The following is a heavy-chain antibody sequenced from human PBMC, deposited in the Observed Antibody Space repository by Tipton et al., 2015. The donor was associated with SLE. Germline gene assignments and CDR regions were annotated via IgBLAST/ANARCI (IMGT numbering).Heavy chain of an antibody. J-gene: IGHJ3*02. Sequence: TLSLTCTVSGASISSYSWSWIRQPPGKGLEWIGYIYYSGSTNYNPSLKSRVTISVDTSKKQFSLKLSSVTAADTAVYYCAKHDRGRDAFDIWGQGTMVTVSS. CDR3: AKHDRGRDAFDI. CDR2: IYYSGST. V-gene: IGHV4-59*01. CDR1: GASISSYS. D-gene: IGHD3-16*01.